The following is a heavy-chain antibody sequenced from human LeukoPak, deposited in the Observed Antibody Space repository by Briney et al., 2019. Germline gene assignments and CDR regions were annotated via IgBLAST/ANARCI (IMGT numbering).Heavy chain of an antibody. V-gene: IGHV3-21*01. Sequence: GGSLRLSCAASGVTFRSYSMNWVRQAPGKGLERGSSISSSSSYIYYADSVKGRFTISRDNAKNSLYLQMNSLRAEDTAVYYCARAESSGYYPPGYWGQGTLVTVSS. CDR2: ISSSSSYI. CDR1: GVTFRSYS. D-gene: IGHD3-22*01. CDR3: ARAESSGYYPPGY. J-gene: IGHJ4*02.